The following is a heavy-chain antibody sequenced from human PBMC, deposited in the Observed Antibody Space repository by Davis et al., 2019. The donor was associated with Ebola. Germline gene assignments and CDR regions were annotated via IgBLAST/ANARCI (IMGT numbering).Heavy chain of an antibody. CDR3: ASARVVSTPYYYYYGMDV. D-gene: IGHD2-21*01. CDR2: ISAYHGNT. CDR1: GYTFTSYG. V-gene: IGHV1-18*01. J-gene: IGHJ6*02. Sequence: AASVTVSCKASGYTFTSYGISWVRQAPGQGLEWMGWISAYHGNTNYAQTLQGRVTMTTDTSTSTAYMELSSLISDETAVYYCASARVVSTPYYYYYGMDVWGQGTTVTVSS.